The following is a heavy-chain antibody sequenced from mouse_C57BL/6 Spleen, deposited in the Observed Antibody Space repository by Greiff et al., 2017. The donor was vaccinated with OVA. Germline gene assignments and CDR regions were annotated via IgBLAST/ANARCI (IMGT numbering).Heavy chain of an antibody. Sequence: VQLQQSGPELVKPGASVKISCKASGYAFSSSWMNWVKQRPGKGLEWIGRIYPGDGVTNYNGKFKGKATLTADKSSSTAYMQHSSLTSEDSAVYFCARWDYGSSPYAMDYWGQGTSVTVSS. CDR3: ARWDYGSSPYAMDY. CDR1: GYAFSSSW. V-gene: IGHV1-82*01. J-gene: IGHJ4*01. CDR2: IYPGDGVT. D-gene: IGHD1-1*01.